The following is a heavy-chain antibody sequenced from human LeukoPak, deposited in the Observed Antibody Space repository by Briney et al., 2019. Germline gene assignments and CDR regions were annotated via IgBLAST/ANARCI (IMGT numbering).Heavy chain of an antibody. Sequence: WASVKVSCKASGYTFTSYGITWVRQAPGQGLEWMGWISPYNGNTNYAQKLQGRVTMTRDTSISTAYMELSRLRSDDTAVYYCARGSIVVVPAASVFDPWGQGTLVTVSS. CDR3: ARGSIVVVPAASVFDP. CDR1: GYTFTSYG. V-gene: IGHV1-18*01. D-gene: IGHD2-2*01. CDR2: ISPYNGNT. J-gene: IGHJ5*02.